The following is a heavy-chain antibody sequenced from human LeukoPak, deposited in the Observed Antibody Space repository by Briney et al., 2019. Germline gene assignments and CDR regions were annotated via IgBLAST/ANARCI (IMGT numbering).Heavy chain of an antibody. Sequence: SETLSLTCIVSGGSISSSSYYWGWIRQPPGKGLEWIGSIYYSGSTYYKPSLKSRVTISVDRSKNQFSLKLSSVTAADTAVYYCARCASYGGRRRFDYWGQGTLVTVSS. J-gene: IGHJ4*02. CDR3: ARCASYGGRRRFDY. D-gene: IGHD4-23*01. V-gene: IGHV4-39*01. CDR2: IYYSGST. CDR1: GGSISSSSYY.